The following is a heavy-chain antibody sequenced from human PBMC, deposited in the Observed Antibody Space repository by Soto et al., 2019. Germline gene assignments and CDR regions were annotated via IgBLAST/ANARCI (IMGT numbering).Heavy chain of an antibody. CDR1: GFTFDDYG. CDR3: ASGIVGATTYGMDV. Sequence: EVQLVESGGGVVRPGGSLRLSCAASGFTFDDYGLSWVRQAPGKGLEWVSGINWNGGSTRYADSVKGRSTISRDNAKNSRYQQMNSLRAEDKGLYYCASGIVGATTYGMDVWGQGTTVTVSS. CDR2: INWNGGST. V-gene: IGHV3-20*04. J-gene: IGHJ6*02. D-gene: IGHD1-26*01.